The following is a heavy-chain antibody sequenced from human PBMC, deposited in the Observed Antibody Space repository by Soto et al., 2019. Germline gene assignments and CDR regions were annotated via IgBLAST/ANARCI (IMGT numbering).Heavy chain of an antibody. CDR3: ARRYGGNFDY. V-gene: IGHV4-61*01. J-gene: IGHJ4*02. CDR1: GDSIRRSTYY. D-gene: IGHD3-16*01. Sequence: SETLSLTCTVSGDSIRRSTYYWSWIRQPPGKGLEWIGYIYYSGSTNYNPSLKSRVTISVDTSKNQFSLKLSSVTAADTAVYYCARRYGGNFDYWGQGTLVTVSS. CDR2: IYYSGST.